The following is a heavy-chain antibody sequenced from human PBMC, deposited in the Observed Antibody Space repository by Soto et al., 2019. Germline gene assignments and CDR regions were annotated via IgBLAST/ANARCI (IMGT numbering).Heavy chain of an antibody. CDR3: ASYLLVPVLRDGFDP. J-gene: IGHJ5*02. CDR1: GGSISSSSYY. Sequence: SETLSLTCTVSGGSISSSSYYWGWIRQPPGKGLEWIGSIYYSGSTHYNPSLKSRVTISVDTSKNQFSLKLSSVTAADTAVYYCASYLLVPVLRDGFDPWGQGTLVT. CDR2: IYYSGST. V-gene: IGHV4-39*01. D-gene: IGHD2-2*01.